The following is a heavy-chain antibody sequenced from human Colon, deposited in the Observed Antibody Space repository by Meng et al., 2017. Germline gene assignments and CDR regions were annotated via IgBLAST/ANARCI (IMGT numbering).Heavy chain of an antibody. CDR3: ARSVRLGVAGKSGAY. Sequence: QWGVGLLKPSETLSPTCAVYGGSFSGYSWSWIRQPPGKGLEWVGEINHTGNTSYNPSLKSRLTISVDTSKNQFSLNLSSVTAADTALYYCARSVRLGVAGKSGAYWGQGTLVTVSS. CDR2: INHTGNT. CDR1: GGSFSGYS. D-gene: IGHD6-19*01. J-gene: IGHJ4*02. V-gene: IGHV4-34*01.